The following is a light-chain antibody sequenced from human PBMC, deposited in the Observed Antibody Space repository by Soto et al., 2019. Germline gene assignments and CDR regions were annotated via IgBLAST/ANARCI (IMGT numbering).Light chain of an antibody. CDR3: SSYTSSSTWV. J-gene: IGLJ3*02. Sequence: QSVLTQPASVSGSPGQSIAISCTGTSNDVGGYNYVSWYQQHPGKTPNLMIYDVSNRPSGVSNRFSGSKSGNTASLTISGLQAEDEADYYCSSYTSSSTWVFGGGTKVTVL. CDR1: SNDVGGYNY. CDR2: DVS. V-gene: IGLV2-14*01.